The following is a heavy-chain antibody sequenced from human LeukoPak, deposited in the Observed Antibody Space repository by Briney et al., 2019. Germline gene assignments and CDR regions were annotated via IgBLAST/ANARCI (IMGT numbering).Heavy chain of an antibody. Sequence: ASVKVSCKVSGYTLTELSMHWVRQAPGKGLEWMGGFDPEDGETIYAQKFQGRVTMTEDTSTDTAYMELSSLRSEDTAVYYCATMITIFGVVRGSAFDIWGQGTMVTVSS. J-gene: IGHJ3*02. D-gene: IGHD3-3*01. CDR1: GYTLTELS. V-gene: IGHV1-24*01. CDR2: FDPEDGET. CDR3: ATMITIFGVVRGSAFDI.